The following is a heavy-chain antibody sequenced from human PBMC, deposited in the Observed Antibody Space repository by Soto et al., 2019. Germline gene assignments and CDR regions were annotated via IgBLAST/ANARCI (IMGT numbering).Heavy chain of an antibody. J-gene: IGHJ4*02. V-gene: IGHV4-31*03. CDR2: IYYSGLT. CDR3: ARFSAELSFLN. Sequence: QVQLQESGPGLVKPSQTLSLTCTVSGDSINNAAYYWSWIRQHPARGLECIGYIYYSGLTYYSPSFKSRLSMSVDTSENQFSLKLTSVTAADTAVYYCARFSAELSFLNWGQGTLVTVSS. CDR1: GDSINNAAYY. D-gene: IGHD3-16*02.